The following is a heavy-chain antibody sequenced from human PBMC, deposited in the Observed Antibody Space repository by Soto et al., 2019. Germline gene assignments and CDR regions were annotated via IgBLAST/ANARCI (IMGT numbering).Heavy chain of an antibody. CDR3: ASAPIVVVPGALDYSYDMDV. CDR2: IIPMFGTA. CDR1: GGTFSSYA. D-gene: IGHD2-2*01. V-gene: IGHV1-69*06. J-gene: IGHJ6*02. Sequence: QVQLEQSGAEVKKPGSSVKVSCKASGGTFSSYAISWVRQAPGQGLEWMGGIIPMFGTANYAQKFQGRVTITADKSTTTAYMELSSLRSEDTAVYYCASAPIVVVPGALDYSYDMDVWSQGTTVTVSS.